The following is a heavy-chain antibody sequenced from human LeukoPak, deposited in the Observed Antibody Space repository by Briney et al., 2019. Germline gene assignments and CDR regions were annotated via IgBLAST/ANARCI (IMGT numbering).Heavy chain of an antibody. D-gene: IGHD3-3*01. CDR2: IYTSGST. Sequence: SETLSLTCTVSGGSISSGSYYWSWIRQPAGKGLEWIGRIYTSGSTNYNPSLKSRVTISVDTSKNQFSLKLSSVTAADTAVYYCGRGLGVTIFGVVIGNFQHWGQGTLVTVSS. CDR1: GGSISSGSYY. CDR3: GRGLGVTIFGVVIGNFQH. V-gene: IGHV4-61*02. J-gene: IGHJ1*01.